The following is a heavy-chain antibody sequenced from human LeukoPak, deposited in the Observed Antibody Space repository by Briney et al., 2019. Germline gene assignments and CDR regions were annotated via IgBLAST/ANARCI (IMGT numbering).Heavy chain of an antibody. J-gene: IGHJ3*02. Sequence: SVKVSCKASGGTFSSYAISWVRQAPGQGLEWMGGIIPIFGTANYAQKFQGRVTITADESTSTACMELSSLRSEDTAVYYCARGQDIVVVPAALGGYAFDIWGQGTMVTVSS. CDR3: ARGQDIVVVPAALGGYAFDI. CDR2: IIPIFGTA. V-gene: IGHV1-69*13. D-gene: IGHD2-2*01. CDR1: GGTFSSYA.